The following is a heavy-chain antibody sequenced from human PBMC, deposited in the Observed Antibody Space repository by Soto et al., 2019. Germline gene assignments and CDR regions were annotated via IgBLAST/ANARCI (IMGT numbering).Heavy chain of an antibody. V-gene: IGHV4-39*01. CDR3: ESGIADSENWFDP. CDR2: IYYSGST. J-gene: IGHJ5*02. D-gene: IGHD6-13*01. CDR1: GGSISSSNYY. Sequence: PSETLSLTCTVSGGSISSSNYYWGWIRQPPGEGLEWIGSIYYSGSTYYNPSLKSRVTMSVDTSKNQFSLKLSSVTAADTAVYYCESGIADSENWFDPWGQGKLVNVS.